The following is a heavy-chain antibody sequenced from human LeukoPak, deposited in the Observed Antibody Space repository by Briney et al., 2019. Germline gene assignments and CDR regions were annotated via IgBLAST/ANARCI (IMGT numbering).Heavy chain of an antibody. J-gene: IGHJ6*04. CDR3: ARGSYYGSGIPATHYGMDV. CDR1: GGTFSSYA. V-gene: IGHV1-69*13. D-gene: IGHD3-10*01. Sequence: SVKVSCKASGGTFSSYAISWVRQAPGHGLEWMGGIIPIFGTANYAQKFQGRVTITADESTSTAYMELSSLRSEDTAVYYCARGSYYGSGIPATHYGMDVWGKGTTVTVSS. CDR2: IIPIFGTA.